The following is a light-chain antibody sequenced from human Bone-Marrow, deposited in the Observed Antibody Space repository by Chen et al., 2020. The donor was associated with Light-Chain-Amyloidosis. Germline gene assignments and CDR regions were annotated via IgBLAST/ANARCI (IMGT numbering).Light chain of an antibody. Sequence: QSVLTQPPSVSAAPGQRVTISCSGSNSNIGNNRVSWYRQVPGTAPTLLIYDNDKRPAGIPDRFSASKSGASVTLVITGLQTGDEADYFCGTWDTGLSAGVFGGGTKLTVL. CDR3: GTWDTGLSAGV. CDR2: DND. V-gene: IGLV1-51*01. CDR1: NSNIGNNR. J-gene: IGLJ3*02.